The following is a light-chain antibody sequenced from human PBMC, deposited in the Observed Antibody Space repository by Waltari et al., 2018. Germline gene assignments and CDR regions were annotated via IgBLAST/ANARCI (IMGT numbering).Light chain of an antibody. CDR3: QEYDTLPVT. CDR2: KAS. CDR1: QSVKNN. V-gene: IGKV1-5*03. J-gene: IGKJ4*01. Sequence: DIQMTQSPSTLSASVGDRVTITCLASQSVKNNLAWYQQKPGKAPNVLIHKASRLESGVPSRFSGSGYGTEFTLTISSLQPDDFATYYCQEYDTLPVTFGGGTKVEIK.